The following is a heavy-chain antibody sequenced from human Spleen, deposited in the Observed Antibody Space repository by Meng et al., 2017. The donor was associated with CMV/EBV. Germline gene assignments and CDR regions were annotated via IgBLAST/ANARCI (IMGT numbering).Heavy chain of an antibody. CDR1: GYTFTSYG. CDR3: ARDRAPVIYYYGMDV. J-gene: IGHJ6*01. Sequence: ASVKVSCKASGYTFTSYGISWVRQAPGQGLEWMGWINPNSGGSDYAQKFQGRVTVTRDTSITTAYMELSRLISDDTAVYFCARDRAPVIYYYGMDVWGQGTTVTVSS. D-gene: IGHD3-10*01. V-gene: IGHV1-2*02. CDR2: INPNSGGS.